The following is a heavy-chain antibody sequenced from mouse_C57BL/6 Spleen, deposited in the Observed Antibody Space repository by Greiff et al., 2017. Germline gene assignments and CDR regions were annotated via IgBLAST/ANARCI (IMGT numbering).Heavy chain of an antibody. Sequence: QLQQSGPELVKPGASVKISCKASGYAFSSSWMNWVKQRPGKGLEWIGRIYPGDGDTNYNGKFKGKATLTADKSSSTAYMQLSSLTSEDSAVYFCAKTGSSSYYFDYWGQGTTLTVSS. CDR2: IYPGDGDT. V-gene: IGHV1-82*01. J-gene: IGHJ2*01. D-gene: IGHD1-1*01. CDR1: GYAFSSSW. CDR3: AKTGSSSYYFDY.